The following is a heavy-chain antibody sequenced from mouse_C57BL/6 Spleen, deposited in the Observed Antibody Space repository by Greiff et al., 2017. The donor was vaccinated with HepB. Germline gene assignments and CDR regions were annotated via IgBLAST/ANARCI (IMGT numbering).Heavy chain of an antibody. V-gene: IGHV5-4*03. CDR3: ARSLPWAY. D-gene: IGHD1-2*01. J-gene: IGHJ3*01. CDR1: GFTFSSYA. CDR2: ISDGGSYT. Sequence: EVKVVESGGGLVKPGGSLKLSCAASGFTFSSYAMSWVRQTPEKRLEWVATISDGGSYTYYPDNVKGRFTISRDNAKNNLYLQMSHLKSEDTAMYYCARSLPWAYWGQGTLVTVSA.